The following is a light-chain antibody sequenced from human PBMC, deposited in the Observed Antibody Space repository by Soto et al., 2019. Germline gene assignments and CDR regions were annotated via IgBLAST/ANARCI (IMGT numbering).Light chain of an antibody. V-gene: IGKV3-20*01. CDR3: QQYGSSQFT. J-gene: IGKJ3*01. Sequence: ETVMTQSPATLSVSPGEGATLSCRATENINQNLAWYQQKPGQAPRLLIHGASYRATGIPDRFSGSGSGTDFTLTISRLEPDDFAVYYCQQYGSSQFTFGPGTKVNIK. CDR1: ENINQN. CDR2: GAS.